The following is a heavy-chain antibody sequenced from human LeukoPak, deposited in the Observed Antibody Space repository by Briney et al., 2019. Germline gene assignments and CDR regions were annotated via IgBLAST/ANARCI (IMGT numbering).Heavy chain of an antibody. CDR2: IRAYNGNT. CDR1: GYTFTSYG. Sequence: ASVKVSCKASGYTFTSYGISWVRQAPVQGREWMGWIRAYNGNTNYAQKLQGRVTMNTDTSTSKAYMELRSLRSDDTAAYYCARAVYDSSGYYPFDYWGQGTLVTVSS. J-gene: IGHJ4*02. D-gene: IGHD3-22*01. CDR3: ARAVYDSSGYYPFDY. V-gene: IGHV1-18*01.